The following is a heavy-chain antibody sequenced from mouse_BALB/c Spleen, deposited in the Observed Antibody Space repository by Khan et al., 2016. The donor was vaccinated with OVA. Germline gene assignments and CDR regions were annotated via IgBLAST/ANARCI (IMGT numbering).Heavy chain of an antibody. CDR3: ARSTYRYAFAY. CDR2: MIYSGNT. J-gene: IGHJ3*01. Sequence: EVQLQESGPSLVKPSQTLSLTCSVTGDSITSCYWNWIRKFPGNKLEYMGYMIYSGNTYYNPSLKSRISITRHTSKNQYSLQLNSVTTEDTATYCCARSTYRYAFAYWGKGTLVTVSA. V-gene: IGHV3-8*02. D-gene: IGHD2-14*01. CDR1: GDSITSCY.